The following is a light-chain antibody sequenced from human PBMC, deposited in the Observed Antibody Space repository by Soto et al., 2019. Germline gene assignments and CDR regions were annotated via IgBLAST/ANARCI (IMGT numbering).Light chain of an antibody. CDR3: CSYAGGSTLV. CDR2: EGS. CDR1: SSNIGNNY. J-gene: IGLJ2*01. V-gene: IGLV2-23*01. Sequence: QSVLTQPPSVSAAPGQKVTISCSGSSSNIGNNYVSWYQQLPGTAPKLLIYEGSKRPSGVSNRFSGSKSGNTASLTISGLQAEDEADYYCCSYAGGSTLVFGGGTKLTVL.